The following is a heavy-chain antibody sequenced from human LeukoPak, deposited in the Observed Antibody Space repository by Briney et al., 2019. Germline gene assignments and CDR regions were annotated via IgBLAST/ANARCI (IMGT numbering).Heavy chain of an antibody. Sequence: ASETLSLTCSVSGDSTTNYYCSRFRQSPGKGLEWLAHVYKNGHFDYNPSLRSRLFVSVDRSKTQFSLRLRSVTAADTAVYYCARDSGRGVTASGYFDYWGQGTLVTVSS. CDR2: VYKNGHF. CDR3: ARDSGRGVTASGYFDY. J-gene: IGHJ4*02. V-gene: IGHV4-59*01. D-gene: IGHD2-21*02. CDR1: GDSTTNYY.